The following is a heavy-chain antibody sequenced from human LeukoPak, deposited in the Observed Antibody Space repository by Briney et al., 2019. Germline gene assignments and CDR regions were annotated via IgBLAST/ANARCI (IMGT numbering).Heavy chain of an antibody. V-gene: IGHV3-23*01. CDR1: GFTFSSYA. CDR2: ISGSGGST. CDR3: ANHIWAAGTGAFDI. J-gene: IGHJ3*02. Sequence: PGGSLRLSCAASGFTFSSYAMSLVRQAPGKGLEWVSAISGSGGSTYYADSVKGRFTISRDNSKNTLYLQMNSLRAEDTAVYYCANHIWAAGTGAFDIWGQGTMVTVSS. D-gene: IGHD6-13*01.